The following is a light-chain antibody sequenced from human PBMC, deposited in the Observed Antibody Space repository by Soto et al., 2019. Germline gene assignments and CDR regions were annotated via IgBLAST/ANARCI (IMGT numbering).Light chain of an antibody. CDR3: SSYRSSNTYV. CDR2: EVS. Sequence: QSALTQPASVSGSPGQSITISCTGTNSDVGTYNSVSWYQHHPGKAPKLMICEVSNRPSGVSNRFSGSKSGNTASLSISGLQAEDEADYYCSSYRSSNTYVFGTETKVTVL. V-gene: IGLV2-14*01. CDR1: NSDVGTYNS. J-gene: IGLJ1*01.